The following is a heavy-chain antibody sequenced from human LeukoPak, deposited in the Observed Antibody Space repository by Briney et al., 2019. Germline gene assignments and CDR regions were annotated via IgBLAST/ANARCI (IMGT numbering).Heavy chain of an antibody. CDR2: MNPNSGNT. V-gene: IGHV1-8*01. CDR1: GYTFTSYD. CDR3: AREKIIMVRGVILYYYGMDV. Sequence: ASVKVSCKASGYTFTSYDINWVRQATGQGLEWMGWMNPNSGNTGYAQKLQGRVTMTRNTSISTAYMELSSLRSEDTAVYYCAREKIIMVRGVILYYYGMDVWGQGTTVTVSS. D-gene: IGHD3-10*01. J-gene: IGHJ6*02.